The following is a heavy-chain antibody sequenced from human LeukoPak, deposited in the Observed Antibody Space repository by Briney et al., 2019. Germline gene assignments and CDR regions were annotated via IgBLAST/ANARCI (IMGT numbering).Heavy chain of an antibody. CDR2: IYTSGST. Sequence: NPSETLSLTCTVSGGSISSYYWSWIRQPAGKGLEWIGRIYTSGSTNYNPSLKSRVTMSVDTSKNQFSLKLSSVTAADTAVYYCARGISLGIAAAGYRHWGQGTLVTVSS. CDR1: GGSISSYY. CDR3: ARGISLGIAAAGYRH. J-gene: IGHJ4*02. D-gene: IGHD6-13*01. V-gene: IGHV4-4*07.